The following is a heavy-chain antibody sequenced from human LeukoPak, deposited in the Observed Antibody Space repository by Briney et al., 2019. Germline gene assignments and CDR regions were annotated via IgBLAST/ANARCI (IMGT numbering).Heavy chain of an antibody. CDR3: ARGSDYYDSSGHNFDY. Sequence: PSETLSLTCTVSGGSISSYYWSWIRQPPGKGLEWIGYIYYSGSTNYNPSLKSRVTISVDTSKNQFSLKLSSVTAADTAVYYCARGSDYYDSSGHNFDYWGQGTLVTVSS. V-gene: IGHV4-59*01. CDR2: IYYSGST. D-gene: IGHD3-22*01. CDR1: GGSISSYY. J-gene: IGHJ4*02.